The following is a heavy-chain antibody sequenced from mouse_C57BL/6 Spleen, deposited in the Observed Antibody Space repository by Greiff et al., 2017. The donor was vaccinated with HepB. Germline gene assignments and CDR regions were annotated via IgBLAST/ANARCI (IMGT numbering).Heavy chain of an antibody. D-gene: IGHD1-1*01. Sequence: QVQLQQSGAELVRPGASVTLSCKASGYTFTDYEMHWVKQTPVHGLEWIGAIDPETGGTAYNQKFKGKAILTADKSSSTAYMELRSLTSEDSAVYYCTREESSPFAYWGQGTLVTVSA. J-gene: IGHJ3*01. CDR1: GYTFTDYE. CDR3: TREESSPFAY. V-gene: IGHV1-15*01. CDR2: IDPETGGT.